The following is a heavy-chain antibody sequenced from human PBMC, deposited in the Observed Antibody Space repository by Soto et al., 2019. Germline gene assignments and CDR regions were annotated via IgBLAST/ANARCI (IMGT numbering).Heavy chain of an antibody. CDR2: IWYDGSNK. CDR1: GFTFSSYG. D-gene: IGHD3-22*01. V-gene: IGHV3-33*06. CDR3: AKDSESSGFILYYFDY. Sequence: GGSLRLSCAASGFTFSSYGMHWVRQAPGKGLEWVAVIWYDGSNKYYADSVKGRFTISRDNSKNTLYLQMNSLRAEDTAVYYCAKDSESSGFILYYFDYWGQGTLVTGSS. J-gene: IGHJ4*02.